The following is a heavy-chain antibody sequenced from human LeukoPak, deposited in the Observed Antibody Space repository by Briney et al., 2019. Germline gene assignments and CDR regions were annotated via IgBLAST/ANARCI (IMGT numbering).Heavy chain of an antibody. CDR1: GGTFSSYA. D-gene: IGHD3-22*01. V-gene: IGHV1-69*13. Sequence: ASVKVSCKASGGTFSSYAISWVRQAPGQGLEWMGGIIPIFGTANYAQKFQGRVTITADESTSTAYMELSSLRSEDTAVYYCARGGYYDSSGYLYGMDVWGQGTTVTVSS. J-gene: IGHJ6*02. CDR3: ARGGYYDSSGYLYGMDV. CDR2: IIPIFGTA.